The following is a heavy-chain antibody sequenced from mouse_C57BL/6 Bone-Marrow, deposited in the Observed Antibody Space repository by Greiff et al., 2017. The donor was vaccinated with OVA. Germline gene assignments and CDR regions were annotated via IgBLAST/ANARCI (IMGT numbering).Heavy chain of an antibody. CDR3: ARFTTVVLDY. Sequence: QVQLQQPGAELVKPGASVKLSCKASGYTFTSYWMHWVKQRPGQGLEWIGMIHPNSGSTKYNEKFKSKATLTVDKSSSTAYMQLSSLTSEDSAVYYCARFTTVVLDYWGQGTTLTVSS. J-gene: IGHJ2*01. V-gene: IGHV1-64*01. D-gene: IGHD1-1*01. CDR1: GYTFTSYW. CDR2: IHPNSGST.